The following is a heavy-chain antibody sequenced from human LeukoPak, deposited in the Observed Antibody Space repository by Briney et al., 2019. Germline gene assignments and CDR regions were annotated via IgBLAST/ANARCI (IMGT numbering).Heavy chain of an antibody. Sequence: GASVKVSCKASGGTFSSYAISWVRQAPGQGLEWMGGIIPIFGTANYAQKFQGRVTITADESTSTAYMELSSLRSEDTAVYYCARAPNSYDSSGYWPLMYFDLWGRGTLVTVSS. CDR3: ARAPNSYDSSGYWPLMYFDL. CDR2: IIPIFGTA. D-gene: IGHD3-22*01. V-gene: IGHV1-69*13. CDR1: GGTFSSYA. J-gene: IGHJ2*01.